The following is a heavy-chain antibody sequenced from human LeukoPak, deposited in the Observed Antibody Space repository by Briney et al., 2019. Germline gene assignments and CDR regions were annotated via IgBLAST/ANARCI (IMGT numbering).Heavy chain of an antibody. V-gene: IGHV1-8*01. Sequence: ASVKVSCKASGYTFTSYDISWVRQATGQGLEWMGWMNPNSGNTGYAQKFQGRVTMTRNTSISTAYMELSSLRSEDTAVYYCARGSYYDSSGYYLGLSYWGQGTLVTVSS. D-gene: IGHD3-22*01. J-gene: IGHJ4*02. CDR2: MNPNSGNT. CDR3: ARGSYYDSSGYYLGLSY. CDR1: GYTFTSYD.